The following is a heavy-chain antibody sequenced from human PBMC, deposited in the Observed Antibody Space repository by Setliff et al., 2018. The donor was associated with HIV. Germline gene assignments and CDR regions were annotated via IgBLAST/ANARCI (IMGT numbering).Heavy chain of an antibody. D-gene: IGHD7-27*01. J-gene: IGHJ5*02. CDR2: IYTTQTT. Sequence: KSSATLSLTCTGSGDSTSTYYWNWIRQSPGKGLEWIGYIYTTQTTKYNPSLKSRVTISVDTSKNQFSLKLRSVTAADTDVYYCARAVNYWGLLSWFDPWGQGTLVTVSS. V-gene: IGHV4-4*08. CDR1: GDSTSTYY. CDR3: ARAVNYWGLLSWFDP.